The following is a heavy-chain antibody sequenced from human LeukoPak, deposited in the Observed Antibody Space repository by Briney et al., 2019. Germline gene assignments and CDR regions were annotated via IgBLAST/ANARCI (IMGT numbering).Heavy chain of an antibody. CDR3: ATASHNNSSRDY. V-gene: IGHV3-74*01. Sequence: PGGSLRLSCAGSGFTFSSTWMHWVRQAPQKGLGWVSLISGDGGTTTYADSVKGRFTISRDNAKKTLFLQMTSLRAEDTAVYYCATASHNNSSRDYWGQGTLVTVSS. J-gene: IGHJ4*02. D-gene: IGHD6-6*01. CDR1: GFTFSSTW. CDR2: ISGDGGTT.